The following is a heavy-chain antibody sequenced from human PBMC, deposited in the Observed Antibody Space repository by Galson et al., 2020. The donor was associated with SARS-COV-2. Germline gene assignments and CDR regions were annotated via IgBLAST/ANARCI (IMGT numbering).Heavy chain of an antibody. CDR3: AREYAAAAPNWFDP. V-gene: IGHV1-3*01. J-gene: IGHJ5*02. D-gene: IGHD6-13*01. Sequence: ASVKVSCKASGYTFTSYAMHWVRQAPGQRLEWMGWINAGNGNTKYSQKFQGRVTITRDTSASTAYMELSSLRSEDTAVYYCAREYAAAAPNWFDPWGQGTLVTVSS. CDR1: GYTFTSYA. CDR2: INAGNGNT.